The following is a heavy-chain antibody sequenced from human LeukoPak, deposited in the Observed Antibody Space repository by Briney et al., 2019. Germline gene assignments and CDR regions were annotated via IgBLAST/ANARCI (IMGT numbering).Heavy chain of an antibody. CDR3: AKGQTYYGWGSYVY. V-gene: IGHV3-48*02. J-gene: IGHJ4*02. D-gene: IGHD3-10*01. CDR2: ISSSSSIV. Sequence: GGSLRLSCAASGFTFSRYSMNWVRQAPGKGLEWVSYISSSSSIVYYADSLKGRFTISRDNAKNSLYLQMNSLRDEDTAVYYCAKGQTYYGWGSYVYWGQGTLVTVSS. CDR1: GFTFSRYS.